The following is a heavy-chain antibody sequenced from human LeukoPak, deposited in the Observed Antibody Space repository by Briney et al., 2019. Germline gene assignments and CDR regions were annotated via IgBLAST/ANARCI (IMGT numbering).Heavy chain of an antibody. J-gene: IGHJ6*03. CDR2: IFHSWTT. Sequence: SETLSLTCAVSAYSISRGYYWGWIRQPPGKGLEWIGSIFHSWTTYYNPSLKSRLSISVDTSKNQFSLKLSSVTAADTAVYFCGRLRGSTIFGVVILDYYMDVWGKGTTVTVSS. CDR1: AYSISRGYY. V-gene: IGHV4-38-2*01. CDR3: GRLRGSTIFGVVILDYYMDV. D-gene: IGHD3-3*01.